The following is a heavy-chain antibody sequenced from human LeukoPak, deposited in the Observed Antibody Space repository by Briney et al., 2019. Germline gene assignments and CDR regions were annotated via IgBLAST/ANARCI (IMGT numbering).Heavy chain of an antibody. CDR2: ISGSGAIT. D-gene: IGHD1-26*01. J-gene: IGHJ4*02. CDR3: AKDLSRRGGTYSWFDY. V-gene: IGHV3-23*01. Sequence: GGSLRLSCTASGFTFSNYSMNWVRQAPGKGLEWVSGISGSGAITYYADSVKGRFTISRDNSKNILYLQMNSLRADDTAVYYCAKDLSRRGGTYSWFDYWGQGTLVTVSS. CDR1: GFTFSNYS.